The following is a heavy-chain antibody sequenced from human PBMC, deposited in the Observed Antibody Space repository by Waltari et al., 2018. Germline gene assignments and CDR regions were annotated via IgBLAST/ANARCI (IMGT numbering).Heavy chain of an antibody. J-gene: IGHJ4*02. Sequence: QLQLQESGPGLVRPSETLSLTCVVPGYLINSAYSLGWALPTPGKGLQWFGSIYHGGFTYYQPSLKSLLILSVVTLRNQFSLKLTSVTDADTGIYYCVRSGLGYCTSSTCYKNDDWGQGNLVTVPS. CDR3: VRSGLGYCTSSTCYKNDD. CDR1: GYLINSAYS. CDR2: IYHGGFT. V-gene: IGHV4-38-2*01. D-gene: IGHD2-2*02.